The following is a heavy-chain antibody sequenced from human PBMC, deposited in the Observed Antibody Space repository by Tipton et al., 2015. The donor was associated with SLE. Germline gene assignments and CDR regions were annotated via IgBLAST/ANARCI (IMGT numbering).Heavy chain of an antibody. Sequence: TLSLTCTVYGGSFSGYYWSWIRQPPGKGLEWIGEIDHSGSTNYNPPLKSRVTISADTSKNQFSLKLSSVTAADTAVYYCARSGAYSNYVGYFDYWGQGTLVTVSS. CDR2: IDHSGST. V-gene: IGHV4-34*01. D-gene: IGHD4-11*01. CDR1: GGSFSGYY. CDR3: ARSGAYSNYVGYFDY. J-gene: IGHJ4*02.